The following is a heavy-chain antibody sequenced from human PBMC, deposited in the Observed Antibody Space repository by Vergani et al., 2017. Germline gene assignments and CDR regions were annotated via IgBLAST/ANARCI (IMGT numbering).Heavy chain of an antibody. CDR2: ISGSGGST. CDR1: GFTFSSYA. V-gene: IGHV3-23*01. Sequence: EVQLLESGGGLVQPGGSLRLSCAASGFTFSSYAMSWVRQAPGKGLEWVSAISGSGGSTYYADSLKGRFTISRDNSKNTLYLQMNSLRAEDTAVYYCAKDRGATIFGVVTPSGMDVWGQGTTVTVSS. J-gene: IGHJ6*02. D-gene: IGHD3-3*01. CDR3: AKDRGATIFGVVTPSGMDV.